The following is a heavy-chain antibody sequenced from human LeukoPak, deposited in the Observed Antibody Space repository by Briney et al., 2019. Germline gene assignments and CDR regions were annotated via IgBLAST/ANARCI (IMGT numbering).Heavy chain of an antibody. V-gene: IGHV4-39*07. Sequence: PSETLSLTCTVSGNSISSSSYYWVWIRQPPGKGLEWIGSINYYGKTYYNPSVKSRVTISVDTSKNQFSLMVRSVTAADTAVYYCAREGYYGSGGGSDYWGQGTLVTVSS. CDR2: INYYGKT. CDR3: AREGYYGSGGGSDY. J-gene: IGHJ4*02. D-gene: IGHD3-10*01. CDR1: GNSISSSSYY.